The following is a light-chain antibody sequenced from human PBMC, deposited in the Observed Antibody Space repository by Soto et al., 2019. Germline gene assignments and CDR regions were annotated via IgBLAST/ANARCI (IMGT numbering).Light chain of an antibody. CDR2: GAS. CDR3: QQYGAYLT. V-gene: IGKV3-20*01. J-gene: IGKJ4*01. Sequence: EIVVTHSPGTLSLSPGERGTLSCRASQGVNSNYLAWYQHKPGQAPRLLIYGASTRATGIPDRFSGSGSGGEFALAISRMGPEDFAVYFCQQYGAYLTVGGGTKVDIK. CDR1: QGVNSNY.